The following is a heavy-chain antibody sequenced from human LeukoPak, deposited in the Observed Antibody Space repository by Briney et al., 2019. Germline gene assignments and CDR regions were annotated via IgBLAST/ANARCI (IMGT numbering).Heavy chain of an antibody. Sequence: GTSLRLSCVASGFTFADHAMHWVRRAPGQGLEWVTGINWNIDGIVYAASVKGRFTVSRDNAKNTLYLQMNGLRPEDTAFYYCARDDYNTLGYNFHHWGQGTLVTVSS. V-gene: IGHV3-9*01. D-gene: IGHD1-1*01. CDR1: GFTFADHA. J-gene: IGHJ1*01. CDR2: INWNIDGI. CDR3: ARDDYNTLGYNFHH.